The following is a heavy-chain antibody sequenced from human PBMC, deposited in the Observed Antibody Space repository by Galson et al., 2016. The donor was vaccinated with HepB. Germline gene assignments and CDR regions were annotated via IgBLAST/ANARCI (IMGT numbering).Heavy chain of an antibody. V-gene: IGHV3-69-1*01. CDR1: GFTLSGYD. J-gene: IGHJ6*03. CDR2: ISGSYYT. CDR3: ASDTLVVSRGVIFYMDV. Sequence: SLRLSCAASGFTLSGYDMSWVRQAPGKGLEWVSSISGSYYTNYADSVKGRFTISRDNAKNSVYLQINSLRAEDTAVYYCASDTLVVSRGVIFYMDVWGKGTTVTVAS. D-gene: IGHD3-10*01.